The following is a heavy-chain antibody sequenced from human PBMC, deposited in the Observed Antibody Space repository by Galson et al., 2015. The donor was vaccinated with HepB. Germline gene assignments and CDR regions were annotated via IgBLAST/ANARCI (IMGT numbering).Heavy chain of an antibody. CDR2: ISSSSSYI. Sequence: SLRLSCAASGFSFNKYSINWVRQTPGKGLEWLSFISSSSSYIYYADGLEGRFTASRDNFRRAAYLEMKNLRVEDTGIYFCVRHLIETTGTYPDYWGPGTLVTASS. J-gene: IGHJ4*02. CDR1: GFSFNKYS. D-gene: IGHD1-1*01. V-gene: IGHV3-21*04. CDR3: VRHLIETTGTYPDY.